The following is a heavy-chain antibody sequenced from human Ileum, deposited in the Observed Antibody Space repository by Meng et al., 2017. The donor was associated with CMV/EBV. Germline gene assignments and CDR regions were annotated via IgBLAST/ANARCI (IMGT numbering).Heavy chain of an antibody. CDR3: AVFPYISTSMAY. CDR1: GYTFTAYH. V-gene: IGHV1-2*02. D-gene: IGHD2-2*01. CDR2: IFPNTGGT. Sequence: CQASGYTFTAYHIHWGRQAPGPGLEWMGWIFPNTGGTKYAQKFQARVTMTTDMSISTAYMELSSLRSDDTAIYYCAVFPYISTSMAYWGQGALVTVSS. J-gene: IGHJ4*02.